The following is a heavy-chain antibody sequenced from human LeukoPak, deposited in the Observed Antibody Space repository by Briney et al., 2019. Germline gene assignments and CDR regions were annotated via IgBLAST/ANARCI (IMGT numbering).Heavy chain of an antibody. CDR1: GYTFTSYG. J-gene: IGHJ4*02. CDR2: ISDDNGNT. Sequence: GASVKVSCKASGYTFTSYGISWLRQAPGQGLEWMGWISDDNGNTNSAQQLQGRVTMTTDTSTSTAYMELRRLRSDDTAVYYCARASGIVATQADYWGQGTLVTVSS. D-gene: IGHD5-12*01. V-gene: IGHV1-18*01. CDR3: ARASGIVATQADY.